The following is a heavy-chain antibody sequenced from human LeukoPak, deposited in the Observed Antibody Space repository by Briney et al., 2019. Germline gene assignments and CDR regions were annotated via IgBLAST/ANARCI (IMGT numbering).Heavy chain of an antibody. CDR1: GGPINVHY. V-gene: IGHV4-59*07. CDR3: SRGRAAGVY. CDR2: IYSSGTT. Sequence: SDTLSLPCSLSGGPINVHYWSCIRQPPGGALEWSGCIYSSGTTNYNPSLKSRTTISLDTSRNQFSLMLTSVTAADTAVYYCSRGRAAGVYWGLGTLVTVSS. J-gene: IGHJ4*02. D-gene: IGHD3-10*01.